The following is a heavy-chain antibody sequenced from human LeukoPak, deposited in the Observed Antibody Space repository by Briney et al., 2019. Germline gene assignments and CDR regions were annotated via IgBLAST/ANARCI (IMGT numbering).Heavy chain of an antibody. V-gene: IGHV4-39*01. D-gene: IGHD6-19*01. CDR1: GGSISSSSNY. CDR3: ARNRSIAVTGIGRPNAFDI. CDR2: VYYSGST. J-gene: IGHJ3*02. Sequence: SETLSLTCTVSGGSISSSSNYWGWIRQSPGKGLEWFGSVYYSGSTYYNPSVKSRVTISVDTSKNQFSLNLSSVTAADTAVYFCARNRSIAVTGIGRPNAFDIWGQGTMVTVAS.